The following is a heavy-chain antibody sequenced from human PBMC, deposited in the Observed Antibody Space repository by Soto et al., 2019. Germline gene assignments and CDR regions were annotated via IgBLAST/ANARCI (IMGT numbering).Heavy chain of an antibody. CDR3: ARDLGGYDLYGPDS. Sequence: ASVKVSCKASGHTFTDSSMHWVRQAPGQGLEWMGWINLNSGDTNYAQKFQGRVTMTWDTSINTAYMELSRLKSDDTAMFFCARDLGGYDLYGPDSWGQGTLVTVS. J-gene: IGHJ4*02. D-gene: IGHD5-12*01. V-gene: IGHV1-2*02. CDR2: INLNSGDT. CDR1: GHTFTDSS.